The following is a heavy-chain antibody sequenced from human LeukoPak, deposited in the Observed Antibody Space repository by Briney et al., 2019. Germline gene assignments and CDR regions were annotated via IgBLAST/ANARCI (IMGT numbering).Heavy chain of an antibody. Sequence: ASVKVSCKASGGTFSSYAISWVRQAPGQGLEWMGGIIPIFGTANYAQKFQGRVTITADESTSTAYMELSSLRSEDTAVYYCAIVGGYCSSTSCDDDYWGQGTLVTVSS. CDR2: IIPIFGTA. V-gene: IGHV1-69*13. J-gene: IGHJ4*02. CDR1: GGTFSSYA. D-gene: IGHD2-2*03. CDR3: AIVGGYCSSTSCDDDY.